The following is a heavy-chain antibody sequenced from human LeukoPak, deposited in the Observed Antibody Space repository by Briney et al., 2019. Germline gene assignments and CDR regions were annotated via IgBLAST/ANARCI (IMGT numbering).Heavy chain of an antibody. CDR2: IYYGGST. J-gene: IGHJ3*02. CDR1: GGSISSYY. D-gene: IGHD1-26*01. V-gene: IGHV4-59*08. CDR3: ARRLRENDAFDI. Sequence: PSETLSLTCTVSGGSISSYYWSWIRQPPGKGLEWIGYIYYGGSTNYNPSLKSRVTISVDTSKNQFSLKLSSVTAADTAVYYCARRLRENDAFDIWGQGTMVTVSS.